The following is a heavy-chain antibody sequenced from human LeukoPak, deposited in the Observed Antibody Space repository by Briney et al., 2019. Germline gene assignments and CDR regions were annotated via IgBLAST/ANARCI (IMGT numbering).Heavy chain of an antibody. Sequence: PSQTLSLTCTVSGDSISSGSNYWSWIRQPAGKGLEWIGRIYTSGSTNYNPSLKSRVTMSVGTSKNQFSLKLSSVTAADTAVYYCARQRGMVRDYVGPEAFDIWGQGTMVTVSS. CDR3: ARQRGMVRDYVGPEAFDI. V-gene: IGHV4-61*02. D-gene: IGHD3-10*01. CDR2: IYTSGST. CDR1: GDSISSGSNY. J-gene: IGHJ3*02.